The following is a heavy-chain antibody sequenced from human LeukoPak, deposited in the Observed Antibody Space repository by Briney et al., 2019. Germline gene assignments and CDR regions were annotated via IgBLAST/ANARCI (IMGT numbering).Heavy chain of an antibody. J-gene: IGHJ3*02. CDR2: ISSRSTYV. CDR3: ARSSPYSSSWYSAFDI. V-gene: IGHV3-21*01. D-gene: IGHD6-13*01. CDR1: GFTFSSYD. Sequence: GGSQRLLCAASGFTFSSYDMNWVRRAPGKGLEWVSSISSRSTYVYYADSVKGRFTISRDNAKNSLYLQMNSLRAEDTAVYYCARSSPYSSSWYSAFDIWGQGTLVTVSS.